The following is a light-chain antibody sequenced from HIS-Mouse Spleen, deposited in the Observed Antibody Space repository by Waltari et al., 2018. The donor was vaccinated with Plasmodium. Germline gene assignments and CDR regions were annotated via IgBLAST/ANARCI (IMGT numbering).Light chain of an antibody. Sequence: SYELTQPPSVSVSPGQTARITCAGDALQKKYAYWYLQKSGRAPVLVIYEDSKRPAGIPERFSGSSSGTMATLTISGAQVEDEADYYCYSTDSSGNHRVFGGGTKLTVL. V-gene: IGLV3-10*01. CDR3: YSTDSSGNHRV. J-gene: IGLJ3*02. CDR1: ALQKKY. CDR2: EDS.